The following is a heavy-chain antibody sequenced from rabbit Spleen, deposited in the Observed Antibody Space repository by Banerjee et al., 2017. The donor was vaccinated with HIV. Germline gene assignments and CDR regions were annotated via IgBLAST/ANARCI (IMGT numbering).Heavy chain of an antibody. D-gene: IGHD1-1*01. CDR1: GVSFSFSNY. CDR3: ARDLVGVIGWNFYL. Sequence: VESGGDLVKPGASLTLTCTASGVSFSFSNYMCWVRQAPGKGLEWIGCVDVGSRGFTYFANWAKGRFTISRTSSTTVTLRMTSLTAADRAAYFCARDLVGVIGWNFYLWGPGTLVTVS. V-gene: IGHV1S40*01. J-gene: IGHJ4*01. CDR2: VDVGSRGFT.